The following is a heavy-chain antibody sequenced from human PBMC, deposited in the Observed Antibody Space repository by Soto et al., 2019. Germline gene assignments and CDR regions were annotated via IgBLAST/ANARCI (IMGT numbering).Heavy chain of an antibody. CDR2: ISGSGGST. D-gene: IGHD3-10*01. Sequence: WGSLRLSCSASGFTCSSYAMSWFRQAPGKGLEWVSAISGSGGSTYYADSVKGRFTISRDNSKNTLYLQMNSLRAEDTAVYYCAKPAITMGYYYFDYWGQGTLVTVSS. J-gene: IGHJ4*02. CDR3: AKPAITMGYYYFDY. CDR1: GFTCSSYA. V-gene: IGHV3-23*01.